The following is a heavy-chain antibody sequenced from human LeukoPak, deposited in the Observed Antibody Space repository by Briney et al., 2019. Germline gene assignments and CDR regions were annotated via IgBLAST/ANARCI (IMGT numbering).Heavy chain of an antibody. D-gene: IGHD4-17*01. V-gene: IGHV4-30-2*01. J-gene: IGHJ4*02. Sequence: NPSETLSLTCAVSGGSISSGGYSWSWIRQPPGKGLEWIGYIYHSGSTYYNPSLKSRVTISVDRSKNQFSLKLSSATAADTAVYYCARVVYGAIDYWGQGTLVTVSS. CDR3: ARVVYGAIDY. CDR2: IYHSGST. CDR1: GGSISSGGYS.